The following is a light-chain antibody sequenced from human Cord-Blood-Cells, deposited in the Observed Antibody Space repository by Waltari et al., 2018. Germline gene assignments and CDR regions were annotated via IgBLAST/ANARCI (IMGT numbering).Light chain of an antibody. CDR3: CSYAGSSTLV. CDR1: SSDVGSYNL. CDR2: EGS. J-gene: IGLJ3*02. V-gene: IGLV2-23*01. Sequence: QSALTQPASVSGSPGQSITISCTGTSSDVGSYNLVSWYQQHQDKATKLMIYEGSKRPAVVSNRFSGSKSGKTASLTISRLQAEDEADYYCCSYAGSSTLVFGGGTKLTVL.